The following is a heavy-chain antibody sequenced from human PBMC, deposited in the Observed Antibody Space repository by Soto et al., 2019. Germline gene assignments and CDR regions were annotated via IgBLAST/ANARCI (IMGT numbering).Heavy chain of an antibody. D-gene: IGHD3-22*01. J-gene: IGHJ3*02. Sequence: QVQLVQSGAEVKKPGSSVKVSCKASGGTFSSYAISWVRQAPGQGLEWMGGIIPIFGTANYAQKFQGRVTITADKATSTAYMELSSLRSEDTAVYYCARILYYDSSGYRNDAFDIWGQGTMVTVSS. CDR2: IIPIFGTA. CDR1: GGTFSSYA. CDR3: ARILYYDSSGYRNDAFDI. V-gene: IGHV1-69*06.